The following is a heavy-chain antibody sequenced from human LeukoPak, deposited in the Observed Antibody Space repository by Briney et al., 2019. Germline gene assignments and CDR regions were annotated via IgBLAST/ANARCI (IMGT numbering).Heavy chain of an antibody. CDR1: GGSISNYY. CDR3: ARGGVDWTFDY. Sequence: SETLSLTCTVSGGSISNYYWSWIRQPAGKGLEWFGHIYTSGSTNYNPSLKSRVTMSVDTSKNQFSLNLSSVTAADTAVYYCARGGVDWTFDYWGQGTLVTVSS. D-gene: IGHD3-9*01. J-gene: IGHJ4*02. CDR2: IYTSGST. V-gene: IGHV4-4*07.